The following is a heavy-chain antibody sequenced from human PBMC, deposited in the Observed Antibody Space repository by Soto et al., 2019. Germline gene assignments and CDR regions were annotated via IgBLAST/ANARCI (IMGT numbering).Heavy chain of an antibody. D-gene: IGHD2-15*01. CDR3: ARMRQGLFCSGGSCYLNWFDP. CDR2: IYYSGST. J-gene: IGHJ5*02. CDR1: GGSISSSSYY. Sequence: QLQLQESGPGLVKPSETLSLTCTVSGGSISSSSYYWGWIRQPPGKGLEWIGSIYYSGSTYYNPSLKSRVTISVDTSKNQFSLKLSSVTAAYTAVYYCARMRQGLFCSGGSCYLNWFDPWGQGTLVTVSS. V-gene: IGHV4-39*01.